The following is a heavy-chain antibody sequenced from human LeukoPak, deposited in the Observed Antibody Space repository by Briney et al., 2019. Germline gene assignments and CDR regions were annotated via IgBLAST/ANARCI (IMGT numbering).Heavy chain of an antibody. Sequence: GGSLRLSCAASGFTFSSYWMSWVRQAPGKGLEWVANIKQDGSEKYYLDSVKGRFTISRDNAKNSPYLQMNSLRAEDTAVYYCASRYRSYYFLYWGQGTLVTVSS. D-gene: IGHD6-6*01. V-gene: IGHV3-7*01. CDR3: ASRYRSYYFLY. CDR2: IKQDGSEK. CDR1: GFTFSSYW. J-gene: IGHJ4*02.